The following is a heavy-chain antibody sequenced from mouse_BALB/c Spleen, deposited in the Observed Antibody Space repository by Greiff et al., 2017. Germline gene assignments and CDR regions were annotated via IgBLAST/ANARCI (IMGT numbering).Heavy chain of an antibody. D-gene: IGHD1-1*01. V-gene: IGHV5-6*01. J-gene: IGHJ1*01. Sequence: EVQRVESGGDLVKPGGSLKLSCAASGFTFSSYGMSWVRQTPDKRLEWVATISSGGSYTYYPDSVKGRFTISRDNAKNTLYLQMSSLKSEDTAMYYCARDDYYGSGWYFDVWGAGTTVTVSS. CDR3: ARDDYYGSGWYFDV. CDR1: GFTFSSYG. CDR2: ISSGGSYT.